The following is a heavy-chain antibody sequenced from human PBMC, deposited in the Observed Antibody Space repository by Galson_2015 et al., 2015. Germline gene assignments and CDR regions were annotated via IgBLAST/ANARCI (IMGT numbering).Heavy chain of an antibody. CDR3: AHRRSRSTWNRNSYFDF. CDR1: GFSLSTRGVG. V-gene: IGHV2-5*02. CDR2: IYWDDDK. Sequence: PALVKPTQTLTLTCTFSGFSLSTRGVGVGWIRQPPGKALEWLALIYWDDDKRYSPSLKSRLTITKDTSKNQVVLTMTNMDPVDTATYYCAHRRSRSTWNRNSYFDFWGQGTLVTVSS. J-gene: IGHJ4*02. D-gene: IGHD6-13*01.